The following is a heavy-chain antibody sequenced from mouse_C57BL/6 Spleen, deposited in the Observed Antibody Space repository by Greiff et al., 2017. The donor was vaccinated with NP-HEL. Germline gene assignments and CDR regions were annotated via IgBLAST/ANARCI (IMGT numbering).Heavy chain of an antibody. D-gene: IGHD1-1*01. Sequence: VQLQQPGAELVKPGASVKLSCTASGYTFTSYWMHWVQQRPGQGLEWIGMIHPNSGSTNYNAKFKSKATLTVDKSSSTAYMQLSSLTSEDSAVYYCARSTTTGGTYAMDYWGQGTSVTVSS. CDR1: GYTFTSYW. J-gene: IGHJ4*01. CDR2: IHPNSGST. V-gene: IGHV1-64*01. CDR3: ARSTTTGGTYAMDY.